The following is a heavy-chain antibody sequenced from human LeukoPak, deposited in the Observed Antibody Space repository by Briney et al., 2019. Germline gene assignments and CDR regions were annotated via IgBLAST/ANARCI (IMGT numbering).Heavy chain of an antibody. CDR3: ARHSSQYYFDY. J-gene: IGHJ4*02. V-gene: IGHV4-59*08. CDR2: IYYSGST. D-gene: IGHD6-6*01. Sequence: SETLSLTCTVSGGSISSYYWSWIRQPPGKGLEWIGYIYYSGSTNYNPSLKSRVTISADTSKNQFSLKLSSVTAADTAVYYCARHSSQYYFDYWGQGTLVTVSS. CDR1: GGSISSYY.